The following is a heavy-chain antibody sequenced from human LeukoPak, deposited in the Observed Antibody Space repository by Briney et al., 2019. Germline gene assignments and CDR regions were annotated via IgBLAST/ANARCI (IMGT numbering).Heavy chain of an antibody. D-gene: IGHD2-2*01. CDR3: ARDIVVVPAAMETYFDY. CDR2: INPSGGST. CDR1: GYTFTSYY. J-gene: IGHJ4*02. Sequence: ASVKVSCKASGYTFTSYYMHWVRQAPGQGLEWMGLINPSGGSTSYAQKFQGRVTMTRDMSTSTVYMELSSLRSEDTAVYYCARDIVVVPAAMETYFDYWGQGTLVTVSS. V-gene: IGHV1-46*01.